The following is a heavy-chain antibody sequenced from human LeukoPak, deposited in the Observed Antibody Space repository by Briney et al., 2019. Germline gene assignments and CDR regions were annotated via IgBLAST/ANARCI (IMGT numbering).Heavy chain of an antibody. CDR3: ARDRRAEADNWFDP. CDR2: ISSNGGST. Sequence: GGSLRLSCAASGFTFSSYAMHWVRQAPGKGLEYVSAISSNGGSTYYANSVKGRFTISRDNSKNTLYLQMNSLRAEDTAVYYCARDRRAEADNWFDPWGQGTLVTVSS. V-gene: IGHV3-64*01. J-gene: IGHJ5*02. CDR1: GFTFSSYA. D-gene: IGHD6-19*01.